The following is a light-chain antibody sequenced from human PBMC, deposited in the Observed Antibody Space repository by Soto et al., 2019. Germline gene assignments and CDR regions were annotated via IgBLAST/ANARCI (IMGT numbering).Light chain of an antibody. V-gene: IGKV1-39*01. J-gene: IGKJ4*01. CDR1: QSISSY. CDR2: AAS. Sequence: DIQMTQSPSSLSASVGDRVTITCRASQSISSYLNWYQQKPGKAPKLLIYAASSLQSGVPSRFSGSGSGTDFTLTISSLQPEDFATYYCQQSYSTPLTLGGGTQVEIK. CDR3: QQSYSTPLT.